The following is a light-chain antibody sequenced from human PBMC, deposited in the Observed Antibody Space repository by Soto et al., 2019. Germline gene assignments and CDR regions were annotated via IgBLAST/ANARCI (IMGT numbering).Light chain of an antibody. CDR1: XXXXXNY. CDR2: GAS. CDR3: QQYGSSPPFT. J-gene: IGKJ3*01. Sequence: VLTQSPGXLXLSPXXXXTXXXTASXXXXXNYXAWYQQKPRQAPRLLIYGASTRATGIPDRFSGSGSGTDFTLTISRLEPEDFAVYYCQQYGSSPPFTFGPGTKVDIK. V-gene: IGKV3-20*01.